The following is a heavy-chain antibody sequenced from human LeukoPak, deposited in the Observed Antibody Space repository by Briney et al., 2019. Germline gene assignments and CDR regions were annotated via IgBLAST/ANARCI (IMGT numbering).Heavy chain of an antibody. D-gene: IGHD2/OR15-2a*01. CDR2: INSDGSWT. J-gene: IGHJ4*02. CDR1: GNYW. Sequence: GGSLRLSCAASGNYWMHWVRQAPGQGLVWVSHINSDGSWTGYADSVKGRFTISKDNAKNTVYLQMNNLRAEDTAVYYCVSFYETYWGRGTLVTVSS. V-gene: IGHV3-74*01. CDR3: VSFYETY.